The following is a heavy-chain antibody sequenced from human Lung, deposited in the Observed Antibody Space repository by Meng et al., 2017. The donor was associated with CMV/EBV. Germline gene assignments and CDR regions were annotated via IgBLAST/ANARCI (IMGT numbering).Heavy chain of an antibody. CDR3: SSDRTGDCSSTSCYHYYYYYGMDV. V-gene: IGHV1-69*05. D-gene: IGHD2-2*01. CDR2: IIPFFDTT. J-gene: IGHJ6*02. Sequence: SVKVSCKASGDTFSRYAISWEREAPGHGLEWMGGIIPFFDTTNYAQKFQGRVTLTTDESTRTAYIELSSLRSEDTAVYYCSSDRTGDCSSTSCYHYYYYYGMDVWGQGXTVTVSS. CDR1: GDTFSRYA.